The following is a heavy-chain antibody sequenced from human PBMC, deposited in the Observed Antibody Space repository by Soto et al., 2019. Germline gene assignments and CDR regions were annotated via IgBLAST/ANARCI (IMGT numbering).Heavy chain of an antibody. J-gene: IGHJ6*02. CDR3: AKDFLPYCSGTKRLHYDRLDV. Sequence: ASVKVSCKASGYTFTGYYMHWVRQAPGQGLEWMGWINPNSGGTNYAQKFQGWVTMTRDTSISTAYMELSRLRSDDTVVYYCAKDFLPYCSGTKRLHYDRLDVCGQGTTVTGSS. CDR2: INPNSGGT. V-gene: IGHV1-2*04. CDR1: GYTFTGYY. D-gene: IGHD3-10*01.